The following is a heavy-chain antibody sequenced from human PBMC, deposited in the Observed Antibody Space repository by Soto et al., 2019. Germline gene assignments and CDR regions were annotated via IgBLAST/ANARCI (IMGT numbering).Heavy chain of an antibody. J-gene: IGHJ4*02. Sequence: PSETLSLTCTVSGGCISSGDYYWSWIRQPPGKGLEWIGYIYYSGSTYYNPSLKSRVTISVDTSKNQFSLKLSSVTAADTAVYYCARYYYDSSGHGLDYWGQGTLVTVSS. V-gene: IGHV4-30-4*01. D-gene: IGHD3-22*01. CDR3: ARYYYDSSGHGLDY. CDR2: IYYSGST. CDR1: GGCISSGDYY.